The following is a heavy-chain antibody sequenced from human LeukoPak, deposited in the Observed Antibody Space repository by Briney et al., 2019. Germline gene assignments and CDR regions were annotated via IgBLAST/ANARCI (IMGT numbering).Heavy chain of an antibody. J-gene: IGHJ4*02. V-gene: IGHV4-39*01. Sequence: SETLSLTCTVSGGSISSSSYYWDWIRQPPGKGLEWIGSIYYSGSTYYNPSLKSRVTISVDTTKKQLSLKLSSVTAADTAVYNCARQDDYNFDYWGQGTLVTVSS. D-gene: IGHD5-24*01. CDR1: GGSISSSSYY. CDR3: ARQDDYNFDY. CDR2: IYYSGST.